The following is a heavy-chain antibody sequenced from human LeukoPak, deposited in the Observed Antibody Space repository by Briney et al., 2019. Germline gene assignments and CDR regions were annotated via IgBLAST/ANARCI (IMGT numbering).Heavy chain of an antibody. Sequence: PGGSLRLSCAASGFTFSNAWMSWVRQAPGKGLEWVGRIKSKADGGTTDYAAPVKGRFTISRDDSKNTLYLQMNSLKTEDTAVYYCTTVGYDFWSGCTSWHFDYWGQGTLVTVSS. CDR3: TTVGYDFWSGCTSWHFDY. CDR1: GFTFSNAW. J-gene: IGHJ4*02. D-gene: IGHD3-3*01. V-gene: IGHV3-15*01. CDR2: IKSKADGGTT.